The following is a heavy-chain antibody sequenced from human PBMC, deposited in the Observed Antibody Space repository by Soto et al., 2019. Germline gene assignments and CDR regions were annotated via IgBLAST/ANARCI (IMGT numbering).Heavy chain of an antibody. D-gene: IGHD1-7*01. Sequence: QVQLQESGPGLVKPSETLSLTCTVSGGSISSYYWSWIRQAPGKGLEWIGYIYDSGSTYYNPSLKSRVTRSEDTSKNQYSLKVNSVTAADTAVYYCARLRQITGTMDYFDYWGQGTLVTVSS. V-gene: IGHV4-59*01. CDR3: ARLRQITGTMDYFDY. J-gene: IGHJ4*02. CDR1: GGSISSYY. CDR2: IYDSGST.